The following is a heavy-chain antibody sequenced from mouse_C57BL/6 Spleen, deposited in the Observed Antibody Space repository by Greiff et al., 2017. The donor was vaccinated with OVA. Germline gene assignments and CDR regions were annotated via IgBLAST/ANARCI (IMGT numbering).Heavy chain of an antibody. CDR1: GYSFTGYY. V-gene: IGHV1-42*01. CDR3: ARGPLDYDYDGFAY. Sequence: VQLKQSGPELVKPGASVKISCKASGYSFTGYYMNWVKQSPEKSLEWIGEINPSTGGTTYNQKFKAKAALTVDKSSSTAYMQLKSLTSEDSAVYYCARGPLDYDYDGFAYWGQGTLVTVSA. J-gene: IGHJ3*01. D-gene: IGHD2-4*01. CDR2: INPSTGGT.